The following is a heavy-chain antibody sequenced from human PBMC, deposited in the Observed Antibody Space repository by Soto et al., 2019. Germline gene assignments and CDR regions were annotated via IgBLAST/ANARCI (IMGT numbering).Heavy chain of an antibody. V-gene: IGHV4-31*03. CDR1: GGSISSGGYY. D-gene: IGHD6-13*01. CDR3: ARVAAGTRGNIDY. CDR2: IYYSGST. J-gene: IGHJ4*02. Sequence: QVQLQESGPGLVKPSQTLSLTCTVSGGSISSGGYYWSWIRQHPGKGLEWIGYIYYSGSTYYNPSLKSRVTISVDTSKNQCSRKLSSVTAADTAVYYCARVAAGTRGNIDYWGQGTLVTVSS.